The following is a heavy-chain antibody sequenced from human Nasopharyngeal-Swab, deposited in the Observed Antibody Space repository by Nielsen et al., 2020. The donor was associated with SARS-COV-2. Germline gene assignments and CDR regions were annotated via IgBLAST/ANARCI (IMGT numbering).Heavy chain of an antibody. CDR3: ARDAGDTANIDY. CDR1: GFTLSDYY. D-gene: IGHD5-18*01. CDR2: ISGSGTAI. V-gene: IGHV3-11*01. Sequence: GESLKISCAASGFTLSDYYMSWICQVPGKGLEWISYISGSGTAIKYSDSVKGRFTISGDNTKNLLYLHMNSLRAEDTAVYYCARDAGDTANIDYWGQGTRVAVSS. J-gene: IGHJ4*02.